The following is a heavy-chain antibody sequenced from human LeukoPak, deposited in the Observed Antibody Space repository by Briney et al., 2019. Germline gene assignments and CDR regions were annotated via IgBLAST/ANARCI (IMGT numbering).Heavy chain of an antibody. D-gene: IGHD3-16*01. CDR3: ARDWFGDF. Sequence: SGGSLRLSCAASGFTFSRYSMHWVRQTPGKGLRWVSSISTSGSYTYYEDSLKGRFTISRDNAKQSLYLQMDSLRAEDTAVYYCARDWFGDFWGQGILVIVSS. CDR2: ISTSGSYT. CDR1: GFTFSRYS. J-gene: IGHJ4*02. V-gene: IGHV3-21*01.